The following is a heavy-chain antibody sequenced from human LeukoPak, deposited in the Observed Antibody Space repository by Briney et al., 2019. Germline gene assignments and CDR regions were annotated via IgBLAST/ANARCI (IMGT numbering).Heavy chain of an antibody. D-gene: IGHD3-10*01. Sequence: PSETLSLTCSVSGDSISNSAYYWGWIRQPPGKELEWIGTIYYSGFTHYNPSLRSRVAISADTSKNQLSLNLSSLTAADTAVYYCARRGGFGVTYDSWGQGTLVTVSS. CDR1: GDSISNSAYY. J-gene: IGHJ4*02. CDR3: ARRGGFGVTYDS. CDR2: IYYSGFT. V-gene: IGHV4-39*01.